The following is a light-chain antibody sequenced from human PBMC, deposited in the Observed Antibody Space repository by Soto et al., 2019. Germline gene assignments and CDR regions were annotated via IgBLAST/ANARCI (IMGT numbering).Light chain of an antibody. CDR2: EVS. Sequence: QSALTQPASVSGSPGQPITISCTGTSSDVGGYNYVSWYQQHPGKAPKLIIFEVSNRPSGVSNRFSGSKSGNTASLTISGLQAEDEADYHCSSYTTTTTLGVFGGGTKLTVL. CDR1: SSDVGGYNY. CDR3: SSYTTTTTLGV. V-gene: IGLV2-14*01. J-gene: IGLJ3*02.